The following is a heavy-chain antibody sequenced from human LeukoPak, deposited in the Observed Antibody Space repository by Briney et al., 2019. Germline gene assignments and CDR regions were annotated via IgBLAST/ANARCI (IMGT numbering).Heavy chain of an antibody. Sequence: GGSLRLSCAASGFTFSSYSMNWVRQAPGKGLEWVSSISSSSSYIYYADSVEGRFTISRDNAKNSLYLQMNSLRAEDTAVYYCARMTTQLRGIVVPAAMMPDYWGQGTLVTVSS. CDR3: ARMTTQLRGIVVPAAMMPDY. CDR1: GFTFSSYS. D-gene: IGHD2-2*01. J-gene: IGHJ4*02. CDR2: ISSSSSYI. V-gene: IGHV3-21*01.